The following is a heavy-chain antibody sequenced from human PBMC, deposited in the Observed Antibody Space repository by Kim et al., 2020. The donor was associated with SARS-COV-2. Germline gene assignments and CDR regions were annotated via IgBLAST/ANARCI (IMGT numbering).Heavy chain of an antibody. Sequence: GGSLRLSCAASGFTFSSYGMHWVRQAPGKGLEWVAVISYDGSNKYYADSVKGRFTISRDNSKNTLYLQMNSLRAEDTAVYYCAKGPHTRDGYDSYYYGMDVWGQGTTVTVSS. CDR1: GFTFSSYG. CDR2: ISYDGSNK. D-gene: IGHD5-12*01. V-gene: IGHV3-30*18. J-gene: IGHJ6*02. CDR3: AKGPHTRDGYDSYYYGMDV.